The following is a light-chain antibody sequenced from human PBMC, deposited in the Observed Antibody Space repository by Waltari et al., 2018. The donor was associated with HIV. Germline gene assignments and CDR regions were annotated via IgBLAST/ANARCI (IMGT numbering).Light chain of an antibody. V-gene: IGKV2-28*01. J-gene: IGKJ3*01. Sequence: DIVMTQSPLSLPVTPGEPASISCRSSQSLLNSNGYNYLDWYVQKQGQSPQLLIYLGSDRASGVPDRFSVSGSGTEFTLKISRVEAEDVGVYYCMQALQTPFTFGPGTKLDIK. CDR2: LGS. CDR3: MQALQTPFT. CDR1: QSLLNSNGYNY.